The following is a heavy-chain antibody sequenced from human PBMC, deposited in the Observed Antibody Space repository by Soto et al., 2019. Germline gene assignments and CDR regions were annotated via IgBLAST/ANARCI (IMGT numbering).Heavy chain of an antibody. J-gene: IGHJ4*02. CDR3: ARDTSY. CDR1: GFTFSTYR. V-gene: IGHV3-48*01. D-gene: IGHD2-2*01. CDR2: ISSSSTTI. Sequence: PGGSLRLSCAASGFTFSTYRMNWVRQTPGKGLEWVSYISSSSTTIYYADSVKGRFIISTDNAKNSLYLQMNSLRAEDTAVYYCARDTSYWGQGTLVTVSS.